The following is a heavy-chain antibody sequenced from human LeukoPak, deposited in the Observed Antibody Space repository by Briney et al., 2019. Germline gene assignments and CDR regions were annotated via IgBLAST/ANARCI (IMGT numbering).Heavy chain of an antibody. V-gene: IGHV1-69*01. D-gene: IGHD3-3*01. CDR1: GGTFSSYA. J-gene: IGHJ5*02. CDR3: AREKRTRRVTIAQQPFDP. CDR2: IIPIFGTA. Sequence: SVKVSCKASGGTFSSYAISWVRQAPGQGLEWMGGIIPIFGTANYAQKFQGRVTITADESTSTAYMELSSLRSEDAAVYYCAREKRTRRVTIAQQPFDPWGQGTLVTVSS.